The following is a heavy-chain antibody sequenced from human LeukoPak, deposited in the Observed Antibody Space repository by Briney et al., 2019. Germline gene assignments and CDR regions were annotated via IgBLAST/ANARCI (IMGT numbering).Heavy chain of an antibody. D-gene: IGHD2-2*01. V-gene: IGHV4-34*01. J-gene: IGHJ4*02. Sequence: PSETLSLTCAVYGGSFSGYYWSWIRQPPGKGLEWIGEINHSGSTNYNPSLKSRVTISVDTSKNQFSLKLSSVTAADTAVYYCAREGCSSTSCYFDYWGQGTLVTVSS. CDR2: INHSGST. CDR3: AREGCSSTSCYFDY. CDR1: GGSFSGYY.